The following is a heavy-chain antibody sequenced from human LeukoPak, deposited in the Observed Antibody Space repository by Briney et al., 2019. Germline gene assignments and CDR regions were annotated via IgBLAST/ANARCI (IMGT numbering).Heavy chain of an antibody. Sequence: SETLSLTCAVYGGSFSGYYWSWIRQPPGKGLEWIGYIYYSGSTHYNPSLKSRLTISVDKAKNQFSLRVSSVTAADTAVYYCAKVAFDFDWLGYYYYMDVWGKGTTVTISS. D-gene: IGHD3-9*01. CDR2: IYYSGST. CDR1: GGSFSGYY. J-gene: IGHJ6*03. CDR3: AKVAFDFDWLGYYYYMDV. V-gene: IGHV4-59*01.